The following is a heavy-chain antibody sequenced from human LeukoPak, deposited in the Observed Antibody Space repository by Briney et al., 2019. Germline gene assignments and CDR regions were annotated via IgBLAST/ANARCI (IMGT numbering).Heavy chain of an antibody. V-gene: IGHV3-7*01. CDR1: GFTFSNYW. CDR2: IKQDGSEK. Sequence: PGGSLRLSCAASGFTFSNYWMSWVRQAPGQGLEWVANIKQDGSEKYYVDSVKGRFTISRDNAKNSLYLEMNSLRAEDTAVYYCARGYGGNPPQYWGQGTLVTVSS. CDR3: ARGYGGNPPQY. D-gene: IGHD4-23*01. J-gene: IGHJ4*02.